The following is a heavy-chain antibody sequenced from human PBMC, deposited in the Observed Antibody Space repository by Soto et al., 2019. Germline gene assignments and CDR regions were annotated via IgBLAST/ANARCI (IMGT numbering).Heavy chain of an antibody. CDR3: ARGAATMEYYNYYGVDV. D-gene: IGHD6-25*01. CDR2: INHSGNT. Sequence: SETLSLTCAVYGGSFSGYYWSWIRQSPGKGLEWIGEINHSGNTNYNPSLKSRVTMSVDTSKIQISLKLSSVTAADTAVYYCARGAATMEYYNYYGVDVWGQGTTVTVAS. J-gene: IGHJ6*01. V-gene: IGHV4-34*01. CDR1: GGSFSGYY.